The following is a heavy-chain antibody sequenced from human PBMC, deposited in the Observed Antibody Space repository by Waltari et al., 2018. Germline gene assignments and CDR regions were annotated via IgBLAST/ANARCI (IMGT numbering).Heavy chain of an antibody. CDR1: GFHFGGHA. D-gene: IGHD3-22*01. CDR2: ISGSAIST. J-gene: IGHJ4*02. Sequence: VQLLESGGELVQPGGSLRLSCAASGFHFGGHAMNWVRQAPGKGLEWISAISGSAISTYYAESVKGRFTISRDNSKNMVYLQMNSLRAEDTALYYCARRYYYDSDDYLGSIDSWGQGTLVTVSS. CDR3: ARRYYYDSDDYLGSIDS. V-gene: IGHV3-23*01.